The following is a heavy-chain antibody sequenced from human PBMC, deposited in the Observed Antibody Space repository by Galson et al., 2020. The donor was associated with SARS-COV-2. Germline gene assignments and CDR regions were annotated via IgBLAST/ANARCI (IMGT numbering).Heavy chain of an antibody. Sequence: GGSLRLSCAASGFTLSSYAMSWVRQAPGKGLEWVSAISGSGGSTHYADSAKGRFTISRDNSKNTLYLQMNSLRAEDTAVYYCAKDERAYDILTGYQNWGQGTLVTVSS. D-gene: IGHD3-9*01. J-gene: IGHJ4*02. V-gene: IGHV3-23*01. CDR2: ISGSGGST. CDR3: AKDERAYDILTGYQN. CDR1: GFTLSSYA.